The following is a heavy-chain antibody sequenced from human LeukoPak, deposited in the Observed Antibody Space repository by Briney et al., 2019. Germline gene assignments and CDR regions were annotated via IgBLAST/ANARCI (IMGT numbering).Heavy chain of an antibody. J-gene: IGHJ5*02. D-gene: IGHD3-10*01. CDR3: ARHYGP. CDR2: IYDSGST. V-gene: IGHV4-39*01. Sequence: SETLSLTCTVSGGSIRSSYYYWGWIRQPPGKGLEGIGSIYDSGSTYYNPSLESRVTISVDTSKNQFSLKLNSVTAADPAVYYCARHYGPWGQGTLVTVSS. CDR1: GGSIRSSYYY.